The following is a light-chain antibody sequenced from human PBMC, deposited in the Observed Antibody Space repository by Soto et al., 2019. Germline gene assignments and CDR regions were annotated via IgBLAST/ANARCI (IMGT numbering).Light chain of an antibody. J-gene: IGKJ5*01. CDR2: AAS. V-gene: IGKV1-39*01. CDR1: QTISSS. CDR3: QQSYSIPPT. Sequence: DIQMTQSPSSLSASVGDRVTITCRASQTISSSLNWYHQTPGKAPKLLIYAASSLQSGVHSRFSGSGSGKNFTLTNSSLQPEDFATYYCQQSYSIPPTFGQGTRLEIK.